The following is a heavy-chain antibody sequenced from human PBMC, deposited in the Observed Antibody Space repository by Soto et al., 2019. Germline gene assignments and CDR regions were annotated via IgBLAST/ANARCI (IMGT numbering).Heavy chain of an antibody. Sequence: ESGGGLVQPGGSLRLSCAASGFTFSSYSMNWVRQAPGKGLEWVSYISSSSSTIYYADSVKGRFTISRDNAKNSLYLQMNSLRAEDTAVYYCARDALVTTSSLTSYYMDVWGKGTTVTVSS. D-gene: IGHD4-17*01. CDR2: ISSSSSTI. J-gene: IGHJ6*03. CDR1: GFTFSSYS. V-gene: IGHV3-48*01. CDR3: ARDALVTTSSLTSYYMDV.